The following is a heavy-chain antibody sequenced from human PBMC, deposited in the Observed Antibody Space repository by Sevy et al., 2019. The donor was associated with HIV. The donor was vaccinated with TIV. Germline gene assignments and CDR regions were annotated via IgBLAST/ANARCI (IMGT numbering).Heavy chain of an antibody. V-gene: IGHV3-21*01. CDR2: ISSSSNDI. CDR3: AREGGYTDQGMDV. D-gene: IGHD5-12*01. J-gene: IGHJ6*02. CDR1: GFIFSNYN. Sequence: GGSLRLSCAASGFIFSNYNMKWVRQAPGKGLEWVSSISSSSNDIYYADSVKGRFTISRDNAKNSLYLQMNSLRAEDTAVYYCAREGGYTDQGMDVWGQGTTVTVSS.